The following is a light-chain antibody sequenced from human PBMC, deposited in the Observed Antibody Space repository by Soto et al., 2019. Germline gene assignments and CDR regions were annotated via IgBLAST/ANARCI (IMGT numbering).Light chain of an antibody. CDR3: QQYGSSPFT. CDR1: QSLSSSQ. J-gene: IGKJ3*01. Sequence: EIVLTQSPGPRSLSPGERATLSCRASQSLSSSQLAWYQQKPGQAPRLLIHDASSRATGIPDRFSGSGSGTDFTLTISRLEPEDFAVYYCQQYGSSPFTFGPGTKVDIK. CDR2: DAS. V-gene: IGKV3-20*01.